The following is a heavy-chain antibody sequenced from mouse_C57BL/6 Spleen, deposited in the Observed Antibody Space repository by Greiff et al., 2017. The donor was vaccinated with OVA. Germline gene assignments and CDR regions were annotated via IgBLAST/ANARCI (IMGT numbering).Heavy chain of an antibody. CDR2: INPNTGGT. V-gene: IGHV1-18*01. J-gene: IGHJ2*01. CDR1: GYTFTDYN. CDR3: ARGPYFDY. Sequence: VQLQQSGPELVKPGASVKIPCKASGYTFTDYNMDWVKQSHGKSLEWIGDINPNTGGTIYNQKFKGKATLTVDKSSSTAYMELRSLTSEDTAVYYCARGPYFDYWGQGTTLTVSS.